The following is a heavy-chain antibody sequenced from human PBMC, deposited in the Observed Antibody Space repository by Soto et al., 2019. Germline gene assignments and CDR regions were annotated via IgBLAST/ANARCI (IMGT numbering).Heavy chain of an antibody. D-gene: IGHD3-9*01. V-gene: IGHV3-30-3*01. CDR1: GFLFNTYA. Sequence: QVQLVDSGGGVVRPGRSLRLSCTTSGFLFNTYAMHWVRQAPGKGLEWVAVMSHDGSSTYYADSVKGRFTISRDNSKNTLYLQMNSLRTEDTAVYYCARPGSGYDVLTGHYFYYYHAMDVWGQGTTVTVSS. CDR3: ARPGSGYDVLTGHYFYYYHAMDV. J-gene: IGHJ6*02. CDR2: MSHDGSST.